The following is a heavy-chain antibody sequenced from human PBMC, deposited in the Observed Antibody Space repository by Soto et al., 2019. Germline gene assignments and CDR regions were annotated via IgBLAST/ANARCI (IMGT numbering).Heavy chain of an antibody. J-gene: IGHJ5*02. D-gene: IGHD2-15*01. CDR1: GGSISSGDYY. CDR3: AREPPLGYCSGGSCYSSWFDP. CDR2: IYYSGST. Sequence: SETLSLTCTVSGGSISSGDYYWSWIRQPPGKGLEWIGYIYYSGSTYYNPSLKSRVTISVDTSKNQFSLKLSSVTAADTAVYYCAREPPLGYCSGGSCYSSWFDPWGQGTLVTVSS. V-gene: IGHV4-30-4*01.